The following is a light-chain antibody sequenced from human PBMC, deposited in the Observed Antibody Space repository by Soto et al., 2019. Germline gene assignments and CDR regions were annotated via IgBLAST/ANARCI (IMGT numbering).Light chain of an antibody. V-gene: IGKV1-39*01. CDR2: AAS. CDR1: QSISSY. CDR3: QQSYSTPIT. Sequence: DIQMAQSPSSLSASVGGRVPITCRASQSISSYLNWYQQKPGKAPKLLIYAASSLQSGVPSRFSGSGSGTDFTLTISSLQPEDFATYYCQQSYSTPITVGQGTRLEIK. J-gene: IGKJ5*01.